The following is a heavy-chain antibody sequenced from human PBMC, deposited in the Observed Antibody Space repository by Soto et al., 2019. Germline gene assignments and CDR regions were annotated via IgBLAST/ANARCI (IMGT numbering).Heavy chain of an antibody. D-gene: IGHD5-12*01. CDR1: GYSFTSYW. V-gene: IGHV5-51*01. Sequence: PGESLKISCKGSGYSFTSYWIGWVRQIPGKGLEWMGIIYPGDSDTRYSPSFQGQVTISADKSISTAYLQWSSLKASDTAMYYCARLARIVATRYYYYGMDVWGQGTTVTVSS. CDR2: IYPGDSDT. J-gene: IGHJ6*02. CDR3: ARLARIVATRYYYYGMDV.